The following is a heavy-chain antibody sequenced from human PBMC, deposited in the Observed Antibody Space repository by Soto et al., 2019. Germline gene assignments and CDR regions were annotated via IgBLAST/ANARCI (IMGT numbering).Heavy chain of an antibody. Sequence: EVQLLESGGGLVQPGGSLRLSCAASGFTFSSYAMSWVRQAPGKGLEWVSAISGSGGSTYYADSVKGRFTISRDNSQDTLYQQMKSLRAEDTAVYYCAKATRAHNAFDIWGQGTMVTVSS. CDR3: AKATRAHNAFDI. CDR1: GFTFSSYA. J-gene: IGHJ3*02. D-gene: IGHD4-17*01. V-gene: IGHV3-23*01. CDR2: ISGSGGST.